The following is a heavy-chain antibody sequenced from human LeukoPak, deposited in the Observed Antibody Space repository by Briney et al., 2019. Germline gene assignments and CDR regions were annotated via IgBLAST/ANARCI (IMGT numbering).Heavy chain of an antibody. CDR1: GGSISSYY. V-gene: IGHV4-59*01. J-gene: IGHJ4*02. Sequence: SETLSLTCTVSGGSISSYYWDWIRQSPGKGLELIGYVYSSGNTNYNPSLKSRVTISVDPSKNQFSLNLSSVSAADTAVYYCARGRLGGYYDYWGQGTLVTVSS. CDR3: ARGRLGGYYDY. D-gene: IGHD3-22*01. CDR2: VYSSGNT.